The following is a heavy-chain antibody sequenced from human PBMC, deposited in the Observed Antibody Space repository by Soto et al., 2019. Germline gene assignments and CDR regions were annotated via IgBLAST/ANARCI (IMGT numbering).Heavy chain of an antibody. CDR1: GGSISSYY. D-gene: IGHD2-15*01. Sequence: SETLSLTYTVSGGSISSYYWIWIRQPPGKGLEWIGYMYYGGRTNYNPSLKSRVTISVDTSKMQVSLKLSSVTAADTAVYFCARGTPSPLIVRSSRGPWFDPWGQGTLVTVSS. CDR3: ARGTPSPLIVRSSRGPWFDP. J-gene: IGHJ5*02. CDR2: MYYGGRT. V-gene: IGHV4-59*08.